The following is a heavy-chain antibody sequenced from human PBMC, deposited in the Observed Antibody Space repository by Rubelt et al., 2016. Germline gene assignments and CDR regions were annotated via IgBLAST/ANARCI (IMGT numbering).Heavy chain of an antibody. CDR1: GFTFSSYD. J-gene: IGHJ4*02. D-gene: IGHD1-26*01. CDR2: VTSSGSSL. V-gene: IGHV3-48*03. Sequence: EVQLVESGGGLVQPGGSLRLSCAASGFTFSSYDMNWVRQAPGKGLEWVSYVTSSGSSLYYADSVKGRFTISRDNAKNSLFLQMNSLRVEDTAVYYCVRDKSGSYRNLDYWGQGTLVTVSS. CDR3: VRDKSGSYRNLDY.